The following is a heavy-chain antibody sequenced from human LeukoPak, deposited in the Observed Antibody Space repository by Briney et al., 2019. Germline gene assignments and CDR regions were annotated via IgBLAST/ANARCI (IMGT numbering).Heavy chain of an antibody. V-gene: IGHV4-59*01. CDR1: GGSISSYY. Sequence: SETLSLTCTVSGGSISSYYWSWIRQPPGKGLEWIRYIYYSGSTNYNPSLKSRVTISVDTSKNQFSLKLSSVTAADTAVYYCARLGYSSSWYGGFDSFDIWGQGTMVTVSS. D-gene: IGHD6-13*01. CDR3: ARLGYSSSWYGGFDSFDI. CDR2: IYYSGST. J-gene: IGHJ3*02.